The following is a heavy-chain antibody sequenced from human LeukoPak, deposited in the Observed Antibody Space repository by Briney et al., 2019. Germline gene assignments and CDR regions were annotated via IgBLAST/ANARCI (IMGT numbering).Heavy chain of an antibody. CDR1: GYTFTSYA. V-gene: IGHV1-3*01. CDR3: ARDLHGGTSDY. Sequence: ASVKVSCKASGYTFTSYAMHWVRQAPGQRLEWMGWFNVGTGNTKYSQEFQGRVTMTRDTSISTAYMELSRLRSDDTAVYYCARDLHGGTSDYWGQGTLVTVSS. CDR2: FNVGTGNT. J-gene: IGHJ4*02. D-gene: IGHD1-26*01.